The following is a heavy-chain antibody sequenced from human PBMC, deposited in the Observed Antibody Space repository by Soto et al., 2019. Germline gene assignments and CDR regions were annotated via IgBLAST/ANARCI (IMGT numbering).Heavy chain of an antibody. J-gene: IGHJ4*02. CDR1: GYTFISYN. CDR3: ARELYSGGWHYFDF. V-gene: IGHV1-46*01. CDR2: INPSSGST. Sequence: ASVKVSCKASGYTFISYNMYWVRQAPGQGLEWMGIINPSSGSTNYAQKFQGRVTLTRDTSTSTVYMELSSLRSEDTAVYHCARELYSGGWHYFDFWGQGTLVTGSS. D-gene: IGHD6-19*01.